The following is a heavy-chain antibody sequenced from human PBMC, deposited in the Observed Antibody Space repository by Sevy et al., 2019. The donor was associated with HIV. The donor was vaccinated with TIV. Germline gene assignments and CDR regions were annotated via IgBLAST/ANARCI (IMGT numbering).Heavy chain of an antibody. J-gene: IGHJ6*02. CDR3: ARANTMVRGVRGYYYYGMDV. Sequence: ASVKVSCKASGYTFTSYYMHWVRQALGQGLEWMGIINPSGGSTSYAQKFQGRVTMTRDTSTSTVYMELSSLRSEDTAVYYCARANTMVRGVRGYYYYGMDVWGQGTTVTVSS. V-gene: IGHV1-46*01. CDR2: INPSGGST. CDR1: GYTFTSYY. D-gene: IGHD3-10*01.